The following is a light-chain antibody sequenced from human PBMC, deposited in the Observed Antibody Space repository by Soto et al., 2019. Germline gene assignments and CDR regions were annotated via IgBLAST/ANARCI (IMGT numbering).Light chain of an antibody. CDR2: GAS. J-gene: IGKJ3*01. V-gene: IGKV3-20*01. CDR1: QSISSSY. CDR3: QQYGSSPPFT. Sequence: EIVLTQSPGTLSLSPGERATLSCRASQSISSSYLAWYQQKPGQAPRLLMYGASTRATGIPDRFSGSGSGTDFTLTISRLEPEDLAVYYCQQYGSSPPFTFGPGTKVHIK.